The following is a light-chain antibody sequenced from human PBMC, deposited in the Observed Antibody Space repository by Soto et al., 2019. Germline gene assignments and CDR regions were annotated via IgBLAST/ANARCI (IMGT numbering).Light chain of an antibody. CDR3: QQSTKWPWT. J-gene: IGKJ1*01. Sequence: EIVMTQSPATLSVSPGERATVSCRTSQNINNNLAWYQQRPGRAPRLLIYSASTRANGIPDRFSGSGSGTEFTLTISGLQSEDFAVYYCQQSTKWPWTFGRGTKVDIK. CDR2: SAS. CDR1: QNINNN. V-gene: IGKV3-15*01.